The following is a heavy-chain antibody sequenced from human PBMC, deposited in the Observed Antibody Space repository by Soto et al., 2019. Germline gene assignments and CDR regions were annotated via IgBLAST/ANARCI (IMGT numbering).Heavy chain of an antibody. V-gene: IGHV3-30*18. CDR3: AKDWRGLPSFGYYYYMDV. J-gene: IGHJ6*03. CDR1: GFTFSSYG. CDR2: ISYDGSNK. Sequence: RGSLRLSCAASGFTFSSYGMHWVRQAPGKGLEWVAVISYDGSNKYYADSVKGRFTISRDNSKNTLYLQMNSLRAEDTAVYYCAKDWRGLPSFGYYYYMDVWGKGTTVTVSS. D-gene: IGHD2-15*01.